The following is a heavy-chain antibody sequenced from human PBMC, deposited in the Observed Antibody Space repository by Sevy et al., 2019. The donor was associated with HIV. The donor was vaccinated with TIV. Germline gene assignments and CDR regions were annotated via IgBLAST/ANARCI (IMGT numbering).Heavy chain of an antibody. V-gene: IGHV3-48*02. Sequence: GGSLRLSCTASGFTLSSYSMNWVRQAPGKGLEWVSYISSSSSAIYYADSVKGRFTISRDNAKNSLYLQMNSLRDEDTAVYYCARSVTGDLDYFDYWGQGTLVTVSS. J-gene: IGHJ4*02. CDR2: ISSSSSAI. D-gene: IGHD7-27*01. CDR3: ARSVTGDLDYFDY. CDR1: GFTLSSYS.